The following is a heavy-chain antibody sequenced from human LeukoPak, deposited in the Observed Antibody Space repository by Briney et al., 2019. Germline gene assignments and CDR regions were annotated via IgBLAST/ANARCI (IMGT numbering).Heavy chain of an antibody. CDR3: ARGPGWNYFDY. J-gene: IGHJ4*02. CDR2: FYSGGST. CDR1: GFTVSSKY. D-gene: IGHD6-19*01. V-gene: IGHV3-66*01. Sequence: PGGSLRLSCAAFGFTVSSKYMSWVRQAPGKGLEWASVFYSGGSTYYADSVKGRFTISRDNSKNTLYFQMNSLRAEDTAVYYCARGPGWNYFDYWGQGTLVTVSS.